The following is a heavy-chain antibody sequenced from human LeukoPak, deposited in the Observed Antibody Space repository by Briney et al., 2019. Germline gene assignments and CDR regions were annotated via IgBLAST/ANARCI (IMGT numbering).Heavy chain of an antibody. J-gene: IGHJ2*01. Sequence: SETLSLTCTVSGGSISNNYWSWIRQTPGKGMEWIGYIYSSGSTNYNPSLESRVAISVDTSTNQFSLKLTSVTAADTAVYYCARISAWGTYYYDSSSLYWHFDLWGRGTLVSVSS. CDR3: ARISAWGTYYYDSSSLYWHFDL. V-gene: IGHV4-59*01. D-gene: IGHD3-22*01. CDR1: GGSISNNY. CDR2: IYSSGST.